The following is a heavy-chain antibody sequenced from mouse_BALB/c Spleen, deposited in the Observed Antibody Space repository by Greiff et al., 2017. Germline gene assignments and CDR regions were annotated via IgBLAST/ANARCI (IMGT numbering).Heavy chain of an antibody. Sequence: EVKLVESGGGLVQPGGSRKLSCAASGFTFSSFGMHWVRQAPEKGLEWVAYISSGSSTIYYADTVKGRFTISRDNPKNTLFLQMTSLRSEDTAMYYCARRGAPLLWDYWGQGTTLTVSS. V-gene: IGHV5-17*02. D-gene: IGHD2-1*01. CDR1: GFTFSSFG. CDR2: ISSGSSTI. J-gene: IGHJ2*01. CDR3: ARRGAPLLWDY.